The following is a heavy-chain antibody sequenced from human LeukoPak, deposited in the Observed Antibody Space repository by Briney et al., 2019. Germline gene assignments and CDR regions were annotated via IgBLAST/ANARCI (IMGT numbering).Heavy chain of an antibody. CDR3: ARDHHDILTGRTVDY. Sequence: GGSLRLSCAASGFTFSSYWMHWVRQAPGKGLVWVSRINSDGSSTSYADSVKGRFTISKDNAKNTLYLQMNSLRAEDTAVYYCARDHHDILTGRTVDYWGQGTLVTVSS. V-gene: IGHV3-74*01. J-gene: IGHJ4*02. CDR2: INSDGSST. D-gene: IGHD3-9*01. CDR1: GFTFSSYW.